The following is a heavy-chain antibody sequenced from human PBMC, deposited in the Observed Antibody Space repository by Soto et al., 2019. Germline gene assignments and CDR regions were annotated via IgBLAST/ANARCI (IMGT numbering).Heavy chain of an antibody. V-gene: IGHV1-18*01. D-gene: IGHD1-1*01. CDR3: AKDGGHGARTHICGMDV. CDR2: ISGHSGGT. CDR1: GYPFTTFG. J-gene: IGHJ6*02. Sequence: QPQLVQSGVELKKPGASVRVSCKASGYPFTTFGINWVRQAPGQGLEWMGWISGHSGGTKYGPKFRDRLTIVTDTSSKTAYMELRSLKSDDTAVYYCAKDGGHGARTHICGMDVWGQGTTVTVSS.